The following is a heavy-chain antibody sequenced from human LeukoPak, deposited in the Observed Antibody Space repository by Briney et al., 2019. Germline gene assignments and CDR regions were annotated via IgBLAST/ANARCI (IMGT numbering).Heavy chain of an antibody. Sequence: SETLSLTCTVSGGSISTYYWSWIRQPPGKGLEWIAYVYYSGSTNYNPSLMSRVTISVDTSKNQFSLKLSSVTAADTAVYYCARGSQYCSSTSCFFDYWGQGTLVTVSS. J-gene: IGHJ4*02. CDR2: VYYSGST. CDR1: GGSISTYY. D-gene: IGHD2-2*01. V-gene: IGHV4-59*12. CDR3: ARGSQYCSSTSCFFDY.